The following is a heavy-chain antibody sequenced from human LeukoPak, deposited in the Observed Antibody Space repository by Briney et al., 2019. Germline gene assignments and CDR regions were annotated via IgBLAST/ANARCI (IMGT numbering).Heavy chain of an antibody. D-gene: IGHD6-19*01. J-gene: IGHJ4*02. CDR3: ARDHGYSSGWSPSPYYFDY. Sequence: SETLSLTCTVSGGSISSYYWSWIRQPPGKGLEWIGYIYYSGSTNYNPSLKSRVTISVDTSKNQFSLKLSSVTAADTAVYYCARDHGYSSGWSPSPYYFDYWGQGTLVTVSS. V-gene: IGHV4-59*01. CDR2: IYYSGST. CDR1: GGSISSYY.